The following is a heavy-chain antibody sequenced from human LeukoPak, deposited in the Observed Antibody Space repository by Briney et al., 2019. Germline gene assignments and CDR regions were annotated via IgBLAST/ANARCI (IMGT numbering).Heavy chain of an antibody. D-gene: IGHD3-22*01. J-gene: IGHJ4*02. CDR2: ISGSGGST. V-gene: IGHV3-23*01. CDR3: AKIYYYDSSRPLDY. CDR1: GFTFSSYS. Sequence: DPGGSLRLSCAASGFTFSSYSMNWVRQAPGKGLEWVSAISGSGGSTYYADSVKGRFTISRDNSKNTLYLQMNSLRAEDTAVYYCAKIYYYDSSRPLDYWGQGTLVTVSS.